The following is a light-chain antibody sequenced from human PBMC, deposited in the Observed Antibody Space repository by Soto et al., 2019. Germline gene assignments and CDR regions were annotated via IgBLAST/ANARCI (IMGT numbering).Light chain of an antibody. Sequence: DIQMTQSLSTLSASVGDRVTITYRASQSISNWLAWYQQRPGKAPKLLIYKASSLEGGVPSRFSGSGSGTEFTLTISSLQPDDFATYYCQQYDSYPYTFGQGTKLQIK. CDR1: QSISNW. CDR3: QQYDSYPYT. J-gene: IGKJ2*01. CDR2: KAS. V-gene: IGKV1-5*03.